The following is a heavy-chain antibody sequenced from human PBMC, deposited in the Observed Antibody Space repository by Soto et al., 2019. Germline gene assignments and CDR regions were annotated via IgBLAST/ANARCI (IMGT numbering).Heavy chain of an antibody. J-gene: IGHJ6*02. CDR2: IWYDGSNK. V-gene: IGHV3-33*01. CDR3: ARDFSYGMDV. Sequence: QVQLVESGGGVVQPGRSLRLSCVASGFTFSTYGMHWVRQAPGKGLEWVAVIWYDGSNKEYADSVKGRFTISRDNSKNTLYLQMNSVRVEDTAVYYCARDFSYGMDVWSQGTTVTVSS. CDR1: GFTFSTYG.